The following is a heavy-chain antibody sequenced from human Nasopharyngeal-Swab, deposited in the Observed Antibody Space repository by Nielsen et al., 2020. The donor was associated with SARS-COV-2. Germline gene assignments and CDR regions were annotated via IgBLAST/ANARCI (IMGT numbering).Heavy chain of an antibody. D-gene: IGHD4-17*01. CDR3: ARESGDSSISYYFDY. J-gene: IGHJ4*02. V-gene: IGHV4-31*03. Sequence: SETLSLTCTVSGGSISSGGYYWSWIRQHPGKGLEWIGYIYYSGSTYYNPSLKSRVTISVDTSKNQFSLKLSSVTAADTAVYYCARESGDSSISYYFDYWGQGTLVTASS. CDR1: GGSISSGGYY. CDR2: IYYSGST.